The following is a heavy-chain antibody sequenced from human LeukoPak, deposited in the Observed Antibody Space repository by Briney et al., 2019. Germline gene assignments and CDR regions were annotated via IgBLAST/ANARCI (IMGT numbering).Heavy chain of an antibody. CDR1: DASFSGYY. V-gene: IGHV4-34*01. J-gene: IGHJ4*02. CDR3: ARMDGSNWTFDY. Sequence: SETLSLTCAVYDASFSGYYCSWIRQSPGKGLEWIGEIYHSGSTNYNPSLRSRVTISVDKSKNQFSLKLSSVTAADTAVYYCARMDGSNWTFDYWGQGTLVTVSS. D-gene: IGHD6-13*01. CDR2: IYHSGST.